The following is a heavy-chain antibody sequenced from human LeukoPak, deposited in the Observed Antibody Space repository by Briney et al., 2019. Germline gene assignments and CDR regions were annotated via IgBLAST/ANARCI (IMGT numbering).Heavy chain of an antibody. CDR1: GGSISSYY. V-gene: IGHV4-59*08. D-gene: IGHD3-10*01. CDR2: IYYSGST. CDR3: ARHVGNSGSGSYLTYFDY. J-gene: IGHJ4*02. Sequence: SETLSLTCTVSGGSISSYYWSWIRQPPGKGLEWIGHIYYSGSTHYNPSLKSRVTISVDTSKDQFSLKLSSVTAADTAVYYCARHVGNSGSGSYLTYFDYWGQGTLVTVSS.